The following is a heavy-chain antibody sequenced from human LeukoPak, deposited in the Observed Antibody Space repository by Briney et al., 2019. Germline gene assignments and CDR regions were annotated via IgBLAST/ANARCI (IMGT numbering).Heavy chain of an antibody. CDR2: ISGSGGST. CDR3: AKYYYGSGSKGYFDY. D-gene: IGHD3-10*01. V-gene: IGHV3-23*01. CDR1: GFTFSSYA. J-gene: IGHJ4*02. Sequence: GGSLRLSCAASGFTFSSYAMSWVRQAPGKGLEWVSTISGSGGSTYYADSVKGRFTISGDNSKNTLYLQMSSVRAEDTAVYYCAKYYYGSGSKGYFDYWGQGTLVTVSS.